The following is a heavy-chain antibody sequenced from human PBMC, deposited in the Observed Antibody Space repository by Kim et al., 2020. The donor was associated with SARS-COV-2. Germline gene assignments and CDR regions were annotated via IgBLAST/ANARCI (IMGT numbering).Heavy chain of an antibody. V-gene: IGHV1-18*04. J-gene: IGHJ1*01. CDR3: ARVGNYYDSSGYRSEYFQH. D-gene: IGHD3-22*01. CDR2: ISAYNGNT. CDR1: GYTFTSYG. Sequence: ASVKVSCKASGYTFTSYGISWVRQAPGQGLEWMGWISAYNGNTNYAQKLQGRVTMTTDTSTSTAYMELRSLRSDDTAVYYCARVGNYYDSSGYRSEYFQHWGQGTLVTVSS.